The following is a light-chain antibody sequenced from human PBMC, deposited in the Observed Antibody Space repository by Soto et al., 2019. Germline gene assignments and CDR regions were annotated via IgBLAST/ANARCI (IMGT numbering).Light chain of an antibody. CDR3: TSFTSSSTQV. Sequence: LTQPASVSGSPGQSITISCTGTSGDVDAFDYVSWYQQHPGKAPKLMIFEVSDRPSGVSDRFSGSKSGSTASLTISGLQAEDEADYFCTSFTSSSTQVFGTGTKVTVL. CDR1: SGDVDAFDY. J-gene: IGLJ1*01. V-gene: IGLV2-14*01. CDR2: EVS.